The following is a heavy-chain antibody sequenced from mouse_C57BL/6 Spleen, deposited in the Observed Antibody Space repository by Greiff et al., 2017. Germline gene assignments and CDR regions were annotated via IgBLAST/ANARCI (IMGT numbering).Heavy chain of an antibody. CDR2: INYDGSST. Sequence: EVQLVESEGGLVQPGSSMKLSCTASGFTFSDYYMAWVRQVPEKGLEWVANINYDGSSTYYLASLKSRFIISGDTAKNILYLQLSSLKSEDTATYYCARGEYDSFAYWGQGTLVTVSA. CDR3: ARGEYDSFAY. J-gene: IGHJ3*01. V-gene: IGHV5-16*01. D-gene: IGHD2-4*01. CDR1: GFTFSDYY.